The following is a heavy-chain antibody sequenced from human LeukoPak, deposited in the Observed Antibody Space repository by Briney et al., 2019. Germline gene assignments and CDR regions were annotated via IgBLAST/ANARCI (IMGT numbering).Heavy chain of an antibody. CDR3: AKRIAADSYYYYYYGMDV. Sequence: PGGSLRLSCAASGFTFSSYGMHWVRQAPGKGLEWVAVISCDGSNKYYADSVKGRFTISRDNSKNTLYLQMNSLRAEDTAVYYCAKRIAADSYYYYYYGMDVWGQGTTVTVSS. CDR1: GFTFSSYG. D-gene: IGHD6-13*01. CDR2: ISCDGSNK. V-gene: IGHV3-30*18. J-gene: IGHJ6*02.